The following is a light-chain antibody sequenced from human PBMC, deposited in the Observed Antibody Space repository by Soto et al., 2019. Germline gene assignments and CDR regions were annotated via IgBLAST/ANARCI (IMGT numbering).Light chain of an antibody. J-gene: IGKJ3*01. CDR1: QSISAY. CDR3: QESYSVPFFT. CDR2: AAS. V-gene: IGKV1-39*01. Sequence: DIQLTQSPSSLSASVGDRVTITCRASQSISAYLTWFQQKPGEPPKLLIYAASTLQSGVPSRFSGSGSGTDFSLTISSLQPEDFATYYCQESYSVPFFTFGPGTKVDVK.